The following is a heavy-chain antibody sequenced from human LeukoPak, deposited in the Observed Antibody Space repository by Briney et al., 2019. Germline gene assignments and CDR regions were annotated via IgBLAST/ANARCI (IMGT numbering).Heavy chain of an antibody. CDR2: IYYSGST. CDR3: ASGYNGLDF. Sequence: SETLSLTCTVSGGSISSNTYYSGCVRQSPGKGLEWIGSIYYSGSTYYNPSLKSLVTVSVDTSKNLFSLNLSSVTAADTAVFYCASGYNGLDFWGQGTLVTVSS. CDR1: GGSISSNTYY. V-gene: IGHV4-39*01. J-gene: IGHJ4*02. D-gene: IGHD5-12*01.